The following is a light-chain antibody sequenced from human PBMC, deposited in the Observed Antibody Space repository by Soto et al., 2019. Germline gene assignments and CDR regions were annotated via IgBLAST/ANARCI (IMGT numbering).Light chain of an antibody. Sequence: QSVLTQPVSASGTPGQRVTISCSGSSSNIGSSTVNWFQQVPGTAPKLLIHSNNQRASGVTDRLSGSKSGTSGSLAISGLQSEDEGDYYCASWDDGLNGWVFGGGTQLTVL. V-gene: IGLV1-44*01. J-gene: IGLJ3*02. CDR2: SNN. CDR1: SSNIGSST. CDR3: ASWDDGLNGWV.